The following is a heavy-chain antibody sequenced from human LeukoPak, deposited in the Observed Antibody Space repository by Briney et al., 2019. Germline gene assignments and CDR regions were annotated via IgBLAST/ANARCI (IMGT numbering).Heavy chain of an antibody. CDR2: ISYDGSNK. D-gene: IGHD3-3*01. CDR3: ARGVKHYDFWPYHYPAGYDTDY. CDR1: GFTFSSYA. J-gene: IGHJ4*02. Sequence: GGSLRLSCAASGFTFSSYAMHWVRQAPGKGLEWVAVISYDGSNKYYADSVKGRFTISRDNSKNTLYLQMNSLRAEDTAVYYCARGVKHYDFWPYHYPAGYDTDYWGQGTLVTVSS. V-gene: IGHV3-30-3*01.